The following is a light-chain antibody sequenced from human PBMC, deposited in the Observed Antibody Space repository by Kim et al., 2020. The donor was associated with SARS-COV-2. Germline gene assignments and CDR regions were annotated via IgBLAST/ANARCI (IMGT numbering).Light chain of an antibody. CDR1: HSVGSS. V-gene: IGKV3-11*01. CDR2: DAS. CDR3: QQRNNWPRT. Sequence: LSPREWAPLSSRASHSVGSSLGGYQQIPGQAPRLRIYDASIRATGVPARFSGSGSGTDFTLTISSLEPVDFAVYYCQQRNNWPRTFGQGTKLEI. J-gene: IGKJ2*01.